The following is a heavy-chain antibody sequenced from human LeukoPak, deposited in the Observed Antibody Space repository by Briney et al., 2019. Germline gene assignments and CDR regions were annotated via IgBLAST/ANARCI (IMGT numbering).Heavy chain of an antibody. D-gene: IGHD2-15*01. CDR3: ARNRGYCSGGRCSGEGFDY. CDR1: GGSISIRGYF. CDR2: SYYSGSI. Sequence: SETLSLTCTVSGGSISIRGYFWGCIRQPPGKGLEWTGTSYYSGSISYNPSLKTRVTISVDTSKKQFSLNLSSVTGAETAVYYWARNRGYCSGGRCSGEGFDYWGQGTLVTVSS. V-gene: IGHV4-39*01. J-gene: IGHJ4*02.